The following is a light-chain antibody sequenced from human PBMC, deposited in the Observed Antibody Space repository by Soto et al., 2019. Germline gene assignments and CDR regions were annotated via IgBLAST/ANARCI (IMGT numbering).Light chain of an antibody. CDR1: SSDIGGYNY. CDR2: AVS. V-gene: IGLV2-14*03. CDR3: SSYTSDWGV. Sequence: QSVLTQPASVSGSPGQSITISCTGTSSDIGGYNYVSWYQQHPGKAPKLIIYAVSNRPSGVSNRFSGSKSGNTASLTISGLQADDEADYYCSSYTSDWGVFGTGTKVTVL. J-gene: IGLJ1*01.